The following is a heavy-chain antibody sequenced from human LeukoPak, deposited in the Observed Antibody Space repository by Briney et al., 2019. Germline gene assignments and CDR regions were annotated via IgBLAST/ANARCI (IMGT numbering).Heavy chain of an antibody. CDR3: ARDRYCSGGSCSSVRFDP. CDR1: GFTFSGFS. CDR2: IASGGDIT. V-gene: IGHV3-23*01. Sequence: GGSLRLSCVASGFTFSGFSMSWVRQPPGKGLEWVSVIASGGDITFYADSVKGRFTISRDNSKSTLYLQLNSLRAEDTALYYCARDRYCSGGSCSSVRFDPWGQGTLVTVSS. D-gene: IGHD2-15*01. J-gene: IGHJ5*02.